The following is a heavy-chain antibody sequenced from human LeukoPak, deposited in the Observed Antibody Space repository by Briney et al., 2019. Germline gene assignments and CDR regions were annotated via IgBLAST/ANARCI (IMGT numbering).Heavy chain of an antibody. CDR3: ARDVRYASGWSTPES. Sequence: SSETLSLTCPVAAGSIINHYWSWIRQPAGKGLEWIGRIYSSGSANYSPSLKSRVSMSIDTSNTHFSLNLTSVTAADPALYFYARDVRYASGWSTPESWGQGTLVTVSS. CDR1: AGSIINHY. V-gene: IGHV4-4*07. CDR2: IYSSGSA. D-gene: IGHD6-19*01. J-gene: IGHJ5*02.